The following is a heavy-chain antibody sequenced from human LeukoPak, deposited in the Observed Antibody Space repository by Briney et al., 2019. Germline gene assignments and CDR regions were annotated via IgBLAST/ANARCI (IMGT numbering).Heavy chain of an antibody. CDR1: GGSISSYY. V-gene: IGHV4-59*01. CDR3: ARTTEAHSWRTRYYYYYMDV. Sequence: SETLSLTCTVSGGSISSYYWSWIRQPPGKGLEWIGYIYYSGSTNYNPSLKSRVTISVDTSKNQFSLKLSSVTAADTAVYYCARTTEAHSWRTRYYYYYMDVWGKGTTVTISS. D-gene: IGHD6-13*01. J-gene: IGHJ6*03. CDR2: IYYSGST.